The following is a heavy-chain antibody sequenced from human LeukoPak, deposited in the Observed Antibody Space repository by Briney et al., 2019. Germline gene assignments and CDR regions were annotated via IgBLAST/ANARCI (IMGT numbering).Heavy chain of an antibody. J-gene: IGHJ6*03. CDR3: ARSKRDSSSSFYYYYHMDV. V-gene: IGHV4-34*01. Sequence: SETLSLTCAVYGGSFSGYYWSWIRQPPGKGLEWIGEINHSGSTNYNPSLKSRVTISVDTSKNQFSLKLSSVTAADTAVYYCARSKRDSSSSFYYYYHMDVWGKGTTVTVSS. CDR2: INHSGST. CDR1: GGSFSGYY. D-gene: IGHD6-6*01.